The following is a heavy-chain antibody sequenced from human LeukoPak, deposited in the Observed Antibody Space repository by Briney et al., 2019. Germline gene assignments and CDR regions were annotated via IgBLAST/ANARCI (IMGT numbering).Heavy chain of an antibody. J-gene: IGHJ6*03. V-gene: IGHV1-46*01. Sequence: ASVKVSCKASGYTFTSYYMHWVRQAPGQGLEWMGIINPSGGSTSYAQKFQGRVTMTRDMSTSTVYMELSSLRSEDTAVYYCARERGANDYGDYPPDYYYYMDVWGKGTTVTVSS. CDR3: ARERGANDYGDYPPDYYYYMDV. CDR2: INPSGGST. D-gene: IGHD4-17*01. CDR1: GYTFTSYY.